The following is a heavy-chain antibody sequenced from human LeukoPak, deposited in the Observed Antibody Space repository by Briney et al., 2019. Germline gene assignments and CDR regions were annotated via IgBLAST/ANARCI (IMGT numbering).Heavy chain of an antibody. CDR2: ITSSSSYI. CDR3: AKDLLRDLWFGES. J-gene: IGHJ5*02. CDR1: GFTFSSYS. D-gene: IGHD3-10*01. Sequence: GGSLRLSCAASGFTFSSYSMNWVRQAPGKGLEWVSSITSSSSYIYYADSVKGRFTISRDNAKSTLYLQMNSLRVEDTAVYYCAKDLLRDLWFGESWGQGTLVTVSS. V-gene: IGHV3-21*01.